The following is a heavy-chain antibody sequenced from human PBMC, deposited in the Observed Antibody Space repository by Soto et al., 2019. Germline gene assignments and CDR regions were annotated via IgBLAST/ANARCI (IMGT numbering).Heavy chain of an antibody. J-gene: IGHJ4*02. CDR2: MFTTGTT. CDR1: GFAVGGFY. D-gene: IGHD5-18*01. CDR3: ERERYSYGFDY. Sequence: PGGSLRLSCAASGFAVGGFYMNWVRQAPGKGLEWVSVMFTTGTTYYADSVKGRFTISRDDSKNTLHLQMNSLRAEDTAVYYCERERYSYGFDYWGQGTVVTVSS. V-gene: IGHV3-53*01.